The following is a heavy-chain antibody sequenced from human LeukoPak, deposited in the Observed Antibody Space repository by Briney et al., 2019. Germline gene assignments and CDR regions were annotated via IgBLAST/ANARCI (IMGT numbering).Heavy chain of an antibody. Sequence: PSETLSLTCTVSGGSISSYYWSWIRQPAGKGLEWIGRIYTSGSTNYNPSLKSRVTMSVDTSKNQFSLKLSSVTAADTAVYYCARALRVVITTSYAFDIWGQGTMVTVSS. V-gene: IGHV4-4*07. J-gene: IGHJ3*02. CDR1: GGSISSYY. D-gene: IGHD3-22*01. CDR2: IYTSGST. CDR3: ARALRVVITTSYAFDI.